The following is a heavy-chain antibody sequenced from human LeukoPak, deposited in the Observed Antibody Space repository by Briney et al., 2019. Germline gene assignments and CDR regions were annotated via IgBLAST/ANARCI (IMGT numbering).Heavy chain of an antibody. V-gene: IGHV4-34*01. CDR2: INHSGST. Sequence: SETLSLTCAVYGGSFSGYYWSWIRQPPGKGLEWIGEINHSGSTNYNPSLKSRVTISVDTSKNQFSLKLSSVTAADTAVYYCARSPDYWGQGTLVTASS. CDR1: GGSFSGYY. J-gene: IGHJ4*02. CDR3: ARSPDY.